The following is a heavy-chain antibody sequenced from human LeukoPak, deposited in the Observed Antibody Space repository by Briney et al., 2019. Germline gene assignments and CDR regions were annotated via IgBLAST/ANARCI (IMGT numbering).Heavy chain of an antibody. D-gene: IGHD1-26*01. CDR3: ARVNSFEVGSYGYFDC. J-gene: IGHJ4*02. CDR1: GYTFTTYA. Sequence: GASVKVSCKASGYTFTTYAMRWVRQAPGQRLEWMGWINTGNGNTKYSQKFQGSVTFTRDTSASTAYMELSSLSSEDTAVYYCARVNSFEVGSYGYFDCWGQGSLVTVSS. CDR2: INTGNGNT. V-gene: IGHV1-3*04.